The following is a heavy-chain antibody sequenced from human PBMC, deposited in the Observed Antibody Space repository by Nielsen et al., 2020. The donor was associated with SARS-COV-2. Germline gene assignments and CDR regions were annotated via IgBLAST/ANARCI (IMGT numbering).Heavy chain of an antibody. Sequence: GESLKISCAASGFTLRDYWMNWARQAPGKGLEWVASIKEDGSEKSYVDSVKGRFTISRDNAKNSLYLQMDSLRVEDTALYYCTRALASADSYWGQGTLVTVSS. D-gene: IGHD6-13*01. J-gene: IGHJ4*02. CDR3: TRALASADSY. CDR2: IKEDGSEK. V-gene: IGHV3-7*05. CDR1: GFTLRDYW.